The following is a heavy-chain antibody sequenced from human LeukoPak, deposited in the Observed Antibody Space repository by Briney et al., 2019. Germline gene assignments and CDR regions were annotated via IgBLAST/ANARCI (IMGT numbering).Heavy chain of an antibody. CDR2: ISDNGGST. V-gene: IGHV3-64*01. D-gene: IGHD3-9*01. J-gene: IGHJ3*01. CDR3: ARGANVIRYFDWLRGDL. CDR1: GFTFSRYA. Sequence: GGSLRLSCAASGFTFSRYAMHWVRQAPEKGLEYVSAISDNGGSTYYANSVKGRFTISRDNSKNTLYLQMGSLRPEDMAVYYCARGANVIRYFDWLRGDLWGQGTMVTVSS.